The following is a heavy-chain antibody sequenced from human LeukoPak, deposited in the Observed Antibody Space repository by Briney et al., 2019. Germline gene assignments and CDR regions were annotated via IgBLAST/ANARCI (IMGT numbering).Heavy chain of an antibody. CDR2: IYYSGTT. V-gene: IGHV4-31*03. J-gene: IGHJ4*02. CDR1: GGSISSGGHY. CDR3: ARGGYTAMVTREALYYFDY. D-gene: IGHD5-18*01. Sequence: PSETLSLTCTVSGGSISSGGHYWSWIRQHPEKGLEWIGYIYYSGTTYYNPSLKSRVTISVDTSKNQFSLKLSSVTAADTAVYYCARGGYTAMVTREALYYFDYWGQGTLVTVSS.